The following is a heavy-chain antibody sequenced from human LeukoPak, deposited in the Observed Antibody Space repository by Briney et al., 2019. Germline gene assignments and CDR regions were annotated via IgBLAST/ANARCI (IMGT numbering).Heavy chain of an antibody. J-gene: IGHJ4*02. CDR1: GFTFSSYS. Sequence: GGSLRLSCAASGFTFSSYSMNWVRQAPGKGLEWASSISSSSTYIYYADSLKGRFTISRDNAKNSLFLQMSSLRAEDTAVYYCARFYGSGRDSNFDYWGQGTLVTVSS. D-gene: IGHD3-10*01. CDR2: ISSSSTYI. V-gene: IGHV3-21*01. CDR3: ARFYGSGRDSNFDY.